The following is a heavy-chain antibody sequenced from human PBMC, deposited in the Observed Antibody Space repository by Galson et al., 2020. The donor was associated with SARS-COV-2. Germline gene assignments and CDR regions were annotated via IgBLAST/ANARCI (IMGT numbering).Heavy chain of an antibody. CDR3: ARHRSSIAARWGLYYYCGRDG. J-gene: IGHJ6*04. V-gene: IGHV5-10-1*01. CDR2: IDPSDSYT. CDR1: GYSFTSYW. D-gene: IGHD6-6*01. Sequence: KIGESLKISCKGSGYSFTSYWISWVRQMPGKGLEWMGRIDPSDSYTNYSPSFQGHVTISADKSISTAYLQWSSLKASDTAMYYCARHRSSIAARWGLYYYCGRDGWGKGTTVTVSS.